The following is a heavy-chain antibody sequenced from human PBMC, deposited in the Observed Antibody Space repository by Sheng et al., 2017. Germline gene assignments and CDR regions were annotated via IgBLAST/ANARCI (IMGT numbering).Heavy chain of an antibody. CDR3: ARDRRLLWFRELLSLDY. V-gene: IGHV3-30-3*01. Sequence: QVQLVESGGGVVQPGRSLRLSCAASGFTFSSYAMHWVRQAPGKGLEWVAVISYDGSNKYYADSVKGRFTISRDNSKNTLYLQMNSLRAEDTAVYYCARDRRLLWFRELLSLDYWGQGTLVTVSS. CDR2: ISYDGSNK. J-gene: IGHJ4*02. CDR1: GFTFSSYA. D-gene: IGHD3-10*01.